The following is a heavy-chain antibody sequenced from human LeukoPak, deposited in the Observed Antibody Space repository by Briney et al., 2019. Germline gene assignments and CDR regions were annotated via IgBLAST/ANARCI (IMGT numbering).Heavy chain of an antibody. D-gene: IGHD6-13*01. V-gene: IGHV3-7*01. CDR2: IKKDGSAK. CDR3: ARDPSIASEGTVGYFDS. Sequence: GGSLRLSCAASVVTFSTFLMGWVRQTPAKGLEWGADIKKDGSAKYYVGSVKGRFTISRDNAKNSLFLQMDSLRVEDTAIYYCARDPSIASEGTVGYFDSWGQGTLVTVSS. J-gene: IGHJ4*02. CDR1: VVTFSTFL.